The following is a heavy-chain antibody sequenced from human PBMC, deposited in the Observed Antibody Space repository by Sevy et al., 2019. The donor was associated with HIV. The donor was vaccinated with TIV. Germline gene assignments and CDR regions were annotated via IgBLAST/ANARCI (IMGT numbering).Heavy chain of an antibody. CDR1: GGTFSSYA. J-gene: IGHJ6*02. CDR3: ANDHLGYCSGGSCSKSRNYYYYGMDV. Sequence: ASLKVSCKASGGTFSSYAISWVRQAPGQGLEWMGGIIPIFGTANYAQKFQGRVTITADESTSTAYMELSSLRSEDTAVYYCANDHLGYCSGGSCSKSRNYYYYGMDVWGQGTTVTVSS. CDR2: IIPIFGTA. D-gene: IGHD2-15*01. V-gene: IGHV1-69*13.